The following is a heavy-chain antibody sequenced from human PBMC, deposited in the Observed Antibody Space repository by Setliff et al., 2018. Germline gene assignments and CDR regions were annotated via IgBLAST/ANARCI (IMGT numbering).Heavy chain of an antibody. CDR3: LRLVRYCTKIACQATSGDEV. V-gene: IGHV1-18*01. D-gene: IGHD2-8*01. J-gene: IGHJ4*02. Sequence: ASVKVSCKASGYTLSNSILSWVRQAPGQGLEWVGWISAYNGKTYSAQKFQDRVTLTTHTSTNMGYLELRDLRSDDTAVYYCLRLVRYCTKIACQATSGDEVWGLGTLVSVSS. CDR2: ISAYNGKT. CDR1: GYTLSNSI.